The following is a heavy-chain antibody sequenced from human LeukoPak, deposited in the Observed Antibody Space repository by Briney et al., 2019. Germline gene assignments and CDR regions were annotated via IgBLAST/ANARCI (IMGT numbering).Heavy chain of an antibody. CDR3: ARECLGGYYLGNFDY. D-gene: IGHD3-22*01. Sequence: GGSLRLSCAASGFTFSSYWMSWVRQAPGKGLEWVANIKQDGSEKYYADSVKGRFTISRDNAKNSLYLQMNSLRAEDTAVYYCARECLGGYYLGNFDYWGQGTLVTVSS. CDR2: IKQDGSEK. J-gene: IGHJ4*02. V-gene: IGHV3-7*01. CDR1: GFTFSSYW.